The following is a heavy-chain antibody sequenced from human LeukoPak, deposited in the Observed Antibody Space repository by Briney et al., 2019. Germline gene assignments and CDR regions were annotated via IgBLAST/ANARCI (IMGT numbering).Heavy chain of an antibody. V-gene: IGHV3-30*18. CDR3: AKDRGPLYYDFWRAISGMDV. CDR2: ISYDGSNK. J-gene: IGHJ6*02. Sequence: PGRSLRLSCAASGFTFSSYGMHWVRQAPGKGLEWVAIISYDGSNKYYADSVKGRFTISRDNSKNTLYLQMNSLRAEDTAVYYCAKDRGPLYYDFWRAISGMDVWGQGTTVTVSS. D-gene: IGHD3-3*01. CDR1: GFTFSSYG.